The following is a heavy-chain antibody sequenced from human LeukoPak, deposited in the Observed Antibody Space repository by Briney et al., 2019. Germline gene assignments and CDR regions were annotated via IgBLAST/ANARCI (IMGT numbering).Heavy chain of an antibody. CDR1: GGTFSSYA. CDR3: ALSSRAPYSSSSEWAY. V-gene: IGHV1-69*13. J-gene: IGHJ4*02. Sequence: ASVKVSCKASGGTFSSYAISWVRQAPGQGLEWMGGIIPIFGTANYAQKFQGRVTITADESTSTAYMELSSLRSEDRAVYYCALSSRAPYSSSSEWAYWGQGTLVTVSS. D-gene: IGHD6-6*01. CDR2: IIPIFGTA.